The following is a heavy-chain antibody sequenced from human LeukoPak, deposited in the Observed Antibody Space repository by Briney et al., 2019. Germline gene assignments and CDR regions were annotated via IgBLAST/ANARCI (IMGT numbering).Heavy chain of an antibody. V-gene: IGHV3-66*01. CDR1: GFTVSSNY. J-gene: IGHJ4*02. CDR3: VRDWGYDSSGYWQKYFDT. D-gene: IGHD3-22*01. CDR2: IYDGGFT. Sequence: PGGSLRLSCAASGFTVSSNYMAWVRQAPGKGLEWVSVIYDGGFTDYTDSVKGRFTISRDNAKNTLYLQMNSLRAEDTAVYYCVRDWGYDSSGYWQKYFDTWGQGTLVTVSS.